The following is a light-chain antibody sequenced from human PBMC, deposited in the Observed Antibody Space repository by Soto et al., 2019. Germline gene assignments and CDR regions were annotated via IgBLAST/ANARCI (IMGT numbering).Light chain of an antibody. CDR3: MSYIDSTSTHWV. V-gene: IGLV2-14*01. CDR2: DVS. CDR1: SSDVGGYNY. Sequence: QSALTQPRSVSGSPGQSVTISCTGTSSDVGGYNYVSWYQQHPGKAPKLMIYDVSDRPSGVSNRFSGSKSGNTASLTISGLQAEDEADYYCMSYIDSTSTHWVLGGGTKLTVL. J-gene: IGLJ3*02.